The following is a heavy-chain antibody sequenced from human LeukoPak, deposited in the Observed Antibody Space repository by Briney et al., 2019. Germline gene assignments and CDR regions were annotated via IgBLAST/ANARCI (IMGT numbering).Heavy chain of an antibody. CDR1: GGSFSGYY. Sequence: SETLSLTCAVYGGSFSGYYWSWIRQPPGKGLEWIGEINHSGSTNYNPSLKSRVTISVDTSKNQFSLKLSSVTAADTAVYYCARDTMVRGVIMNYYYYGMDVWGQGTTVTVSS. J-gene: IGHJ6*02. CDR2: INHSGST. D-gene: IGHD3-10*01. V-gene: IGHV4-34*01. CDR3: ARDTMVRGVIMNYYYYGMDV.